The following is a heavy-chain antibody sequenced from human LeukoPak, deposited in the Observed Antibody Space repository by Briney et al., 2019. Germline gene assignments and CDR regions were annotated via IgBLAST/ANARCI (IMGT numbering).Heavy chain of an antibody. CDR1: GDSVSSNSAA. Sequence: SQTLSLTCAISGDSVSSNSAAWNWIRQSPSRGLEWLGRTYYRSKWYNDYAVSVKSRITINPDTSKNQFSLQLNSVTPEDTAVYYCARSDYYDYVWGSYRYLIDYWGQGTLVTVSS. CDR2: TYYRSKWYN. J-gene: IGHJ4*02. CDR3: ARSDYYDYVWGSYRYLIDY. V-gene: IGHV6-1*01. D-gene: IGHD3-16*02.